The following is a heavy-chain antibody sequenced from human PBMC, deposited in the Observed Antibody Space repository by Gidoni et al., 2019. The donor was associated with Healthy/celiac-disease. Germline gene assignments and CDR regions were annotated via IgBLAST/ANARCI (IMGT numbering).Heavy chain of an antibody. CDR1: GHSLTSYW. J-gene: IGHJ4*02. CDR3: ARGMTTVTTDVVDY. Sequence: EVQLVQSGAEVKKPGDTMKNTGKSYGHSLTSYWIGWGRQMPGKGLEWMGIIYPGYSATSYSPSFQGPVPITADKSISTAYLLCSSLKASYTAMYYFARGMTTVTTDVVDYWGQGTLVTVSS. CDR2: IYPGYSAT. V-gene: IGHV5-51*01. D-gene: IGHD4-17*01.